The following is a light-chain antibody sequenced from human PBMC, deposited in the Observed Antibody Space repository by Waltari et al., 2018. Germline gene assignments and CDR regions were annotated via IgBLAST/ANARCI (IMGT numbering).Light chain of an antibody. CDR3: WSSAGSRIGV. Sequence: QSALTQPPSVSGSPGVSLTISCTGTSSASGRYTFVSWYQHHPAQAPNVMVYDISEQPSWVSYRVSGSNVGSTASLTISGVQAEDEGDYYCWSSAGSRIGVFGGGTKVTVL. J-gene: IGLJ3*02. CDR1: SSASGRYTF. CDR2: DIS. V-gene: IGLV2-23*02.